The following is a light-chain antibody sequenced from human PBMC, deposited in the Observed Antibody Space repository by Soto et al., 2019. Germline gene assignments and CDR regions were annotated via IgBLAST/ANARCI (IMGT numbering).Light chain of an antibody. CDR1: SSNIGAGYD. CDR2: GNS. CDR3: QSYDSSLSVV. Sequence: QSVLTQPPSVSGAPGQRVTIYCTGSSSNIGAGYDVHWYQQLPGTAPKLLIYGNSNQPSGVPDRFSGSKSGTSASLAITGLQAEDEADYYCQSYDSSLSVVFGGGTKLTFL. V-gene: IGLV1-40*01. J-gene: IGLJ2*01.